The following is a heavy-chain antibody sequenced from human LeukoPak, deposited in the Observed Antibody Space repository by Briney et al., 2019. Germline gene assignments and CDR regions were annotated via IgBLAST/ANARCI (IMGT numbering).Heavy chain of an antibody. J-gene: IGHJ4*02. V-gene: IGHV3-30*18. CDR3: AKPLTTKYYFDY. CDR2: ISYDGSNK. CDR1: GFTFGDYA. Sequence: GGSLRLPCTASGFTFGDYAMSWVRQAPGKGLEWVAVISYDGSNKYYADSVKGRFTISRDNSKNTLYLQMNSLRADDTAVYYCAKPLTTKYYFDYWGQGTLVTVSS. D-gene: IGHD4-17*01.